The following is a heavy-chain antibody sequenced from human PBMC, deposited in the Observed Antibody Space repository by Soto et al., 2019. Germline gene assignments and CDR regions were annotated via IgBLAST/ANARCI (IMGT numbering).Heavy chain of an antibody. CDR2: IWHDGSNS. D-gene: IGHD3-3*01. CDR1: GFTFSSYG. V-gene: IGHV3-33*06. CDR3: ANPSYDYWSGYYPPFDY. Sequence: QVQLVESGGGVVQPGRSQRLSCTASGFTFSSYGMHWVRQAPGKGLEWVAFIWHDGSNSYYVDSVKGRFTISRDNSKNTLYLQMNSLRAEDTAVYYCANPSYDYWSGYYPPFDYWGQGTLVTGSS. J-gene: IGHJ4*02.